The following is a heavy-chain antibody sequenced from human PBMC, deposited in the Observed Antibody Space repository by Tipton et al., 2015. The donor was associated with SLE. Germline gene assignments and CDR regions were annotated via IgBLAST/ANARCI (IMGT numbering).Heavy chain of an antibody. CDR1: GFTVSSNY. CDR2: IYSGGST. CDR3: AREAAAVVFDI. Sequence: SLRLSCAASGFTVSSNYMSWVRQAPGKGLEWVSVIYSGGSTYYADSVKGRFTISRDNSKNTLYLQMNSLRAEDTAVYYCAREAAAVVFDIWGQGTMVTVSS. D-gene: IGHD6-13*01. V-gene: IGHV3-66*01. J-gene: IGHJ3*02.